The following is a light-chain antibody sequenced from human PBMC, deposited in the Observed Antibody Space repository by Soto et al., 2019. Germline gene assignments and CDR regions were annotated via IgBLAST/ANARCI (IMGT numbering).Light chain of an antibody. CDR2: DNN. CDR3: GTWDSSLSALSV. Sequence: QSVLTQPPSVSAAPGQKVTISCSGSSSNIGNNYVSWYQQLPGTAPKLLIYDNNNRPSGIPDRFSGSKSGTSATLGITGLQTGDEADYYCGTWDSSLSALSVFGTGTKVTVL. V-gene: IGLV1-51*01. J-gene: IGLJ1*01. CDR1: SSNIGNNY.